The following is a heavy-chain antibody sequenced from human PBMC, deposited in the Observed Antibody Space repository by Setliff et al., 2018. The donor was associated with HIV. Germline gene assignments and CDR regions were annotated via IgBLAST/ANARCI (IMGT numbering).Heavy chain of an antibody. Sequence: GESLKISCKGSGYSFTSYWIDWVRQMPGKGLEWMGIIYPGDSNTRYSPSFQGQVTISADKSISTAYLQWNSLKASDTAMYYCARTITVAGGRSFYYYAMDVWGQGTTVTVSS. CDR3: ARTITVAGGRSFYYYAMDV. J-gene: IGHJ6*02. D-gene: IGHD1-20*01. CDR1: GYSFTSYW. CDR2: IYPGDSNT. V-gene: IGHV5-51*01.